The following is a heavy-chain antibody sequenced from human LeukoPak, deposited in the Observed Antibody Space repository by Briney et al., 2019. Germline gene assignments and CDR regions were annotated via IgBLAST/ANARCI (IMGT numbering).Heavy chain of an antibody. CDR3: ARDELGYCSSTSCYGGEGYYYYGVDV. D-gene: IGHD2-2*01. J-gene: IGHJ6*02. V-gene: IGHV3-48*03. Sequence: GGSLRLSCAASGFTFSSYEMNWVRQAPGKGLEWVSYISSSGSTIYYADSVKGRFTISRDNAKNSLYLQMNSLRAEDTAVYYCARDELGYCSSTSCYGGEGYYYYGVDVWGQGTTVTVSS. CDR2: ISSSGSTI. CDR1: GFTFSSYE.